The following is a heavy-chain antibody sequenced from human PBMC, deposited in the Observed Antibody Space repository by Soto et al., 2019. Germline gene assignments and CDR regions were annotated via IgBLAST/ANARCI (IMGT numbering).Heavy chain of an antibody. D-gene: IGHD3-22*01. CDR1: GFTVSSNY. J-gene: IGHJ4*02. Sequence: GGSLRLSCAVSGFTVSSNYMSWVRQAPGKGLEWVSVIYSGGSTYYADSVKGRFTISRDNSKNTLYLHMNSLRAEDTAVYYCARDNYYDSSNDYWGQGTLVTVS. CDR3: ARDNYYDSSNDY. CDR2: IYSGGST. V-gene: IGHV3-66*01.